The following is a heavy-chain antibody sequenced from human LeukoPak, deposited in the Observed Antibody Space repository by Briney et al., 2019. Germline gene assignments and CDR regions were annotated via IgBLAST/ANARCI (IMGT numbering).Heavy chain of an antibody. CDR2: ISGSGGGT. Sequence: GGSLRLSCAVSGFTFSSYAMSWVRQAPGKGLEWVSAISGSGGGTFYADSVRGRFTISRDNSKNTVYLQMNSLRAEDTAVYFCVRDNYSYRLDVWGQGTLVTVSS. CDR3: VRDNYSYRLDV. D-gene: IGHD2-21*01. V-gene: IGHV3-23*01. CDR1: GFTFSSYA. J-gene: IGHJ4*02.